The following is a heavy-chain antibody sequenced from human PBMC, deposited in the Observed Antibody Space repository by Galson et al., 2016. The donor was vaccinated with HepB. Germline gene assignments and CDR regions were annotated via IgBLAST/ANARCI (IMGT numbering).Heavy chain of an antibody. J-gene: IGHJ4*02. Sequence: SVKVSCKVSGYRLTEVSMHWVRQAPGKGPEWMGGFDLEDGEVIYAQKFQGRVTMTEDTSTDTAYMELSSLRSEDTAVYYCARVLHSGSHVGPFDFWGQGTLVSVSS. D-gene: IGHD1-26*01. CDR2: FDLEDGEV. CDR1: GYRLTEVS. CDR3: ARVLHSGSHVGPFDF. V-gene: IGHV1-24*01.